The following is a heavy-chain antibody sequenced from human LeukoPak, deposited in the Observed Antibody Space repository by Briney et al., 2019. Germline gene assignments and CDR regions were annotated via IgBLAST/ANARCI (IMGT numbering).Heavy chain of an antibody. Sequence: SETLSLTCTASGGSISSYYWSWIRQPPGKGLEWIGYIYYTGSTNYNPSLKSRVTISVDTSKNQFSLKLSSVTAADTAVYYCARSGKSAYILDYWGQGTLVTVSS. J-gene: IGHJ4*02. D-gene: IGHD3-16*01. CDR1: GGSISSYY. CDR2: IYYTGST. CDR3: ARSGKSAYILDY. V-gene: IGHV4-59*01.